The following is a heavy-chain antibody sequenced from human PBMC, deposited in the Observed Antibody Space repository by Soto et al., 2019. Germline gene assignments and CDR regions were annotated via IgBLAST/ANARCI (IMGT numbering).Heavy chain of an antibody. CDR3: AREYYYDSSGGPDAFDI. J-gene: IGHJ3*02. D-gene: IGHD3-22*01. CDR2: ISSSSSTI. Sequence: GGSLRLSCAATGFTFSSYSMNWVRQAPGKGLEWVSYISSSSSTIYYADSVKGRFTISRDNAKNSLYLQMNSLRDEDTAVYYCAREYYYDSSGGPDAFDIWGQGTMVTVSS. V-gene: IGHV3-48*02. CDR1: GFTFSSYS.